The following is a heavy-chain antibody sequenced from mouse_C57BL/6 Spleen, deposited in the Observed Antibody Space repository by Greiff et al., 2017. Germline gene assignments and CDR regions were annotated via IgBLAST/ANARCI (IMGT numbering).Heavy chain of an antibody. Sequence: QVQLQQPGAELVKPGASVKMSCKASGYTFTSYWITWVKPRPGQGLEWIGDIYPGSGSTNYNEKFKSKATLTVDTSSSTAYMQLSSLTSEDSAVYYCAGGDYYGSSYDYAMDYWGQGTSVTVSS. V-gene: IGHV1-55*01. J-gene: IGHJ4*01. CDR3: AGGDYYGSSYDYAMDY. D-gene: IGHD1-1*01. CDR1: GYTFTSYW. CDR2: IYPGSGST.